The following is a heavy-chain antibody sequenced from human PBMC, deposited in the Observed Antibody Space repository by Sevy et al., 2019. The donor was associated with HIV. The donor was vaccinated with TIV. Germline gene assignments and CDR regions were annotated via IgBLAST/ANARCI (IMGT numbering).Heavy chain of an antibody. CDR3: VSNDQGGSSPFDY. V-gene: IGHV4-39*01. D-gene: IGHD6-6*01. CDR1: GGSISSSSYY. CDR2: IYYSGST. Sequence: SETLSLTCTVSGGSISSSSYYWGWIRQPPGKGLEWIGSIYYSGSTYYNPSLKSRVTISVVTSKNQFSLKLSSVTAADTAVYYCVSNDQGGSSPFDYWGQGTLVTVSS. J-gene: IGHJ4*02.